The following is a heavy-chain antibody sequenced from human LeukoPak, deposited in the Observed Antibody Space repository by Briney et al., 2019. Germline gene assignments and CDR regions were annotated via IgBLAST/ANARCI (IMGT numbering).Heavy chain of an antibody. CDR3: ARDRGIVVVPAARDDY. D-gene: IGHD2-2*01. V-gene: IGHV3-21*01. J-gene: IGHJ4*02. CDR2: ISSSSSYI. CDR1: GFTFSSYS. Sequence: GGSLRLSCAASGFTFSSYSMNWVRQAPGKGLEWVSSISSSSSYIYYADSVKGRFTISRDNAKNSLYLQSNSLRSEDTALYYCARDRGIVVVPAARDDYWGQGTLVTVSS.